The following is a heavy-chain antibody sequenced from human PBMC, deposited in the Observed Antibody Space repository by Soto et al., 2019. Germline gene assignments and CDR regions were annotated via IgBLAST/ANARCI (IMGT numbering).Heavy chain of an antibody. CDR1: GFTFSSYS. CDR3: ARSMFRSARLRYFAWLPDY. D-gene: IGHD3-9*01. Sequence: ESGGGLVKPGGSLRLSCAASGFTFSSYSMNWVRQAPGKGLEWVSSISSSSSYIYYADSVKGRFTISRDNAKNSLYLQMNSLRAEDTAVYYCARSMFRSARLRYFAWLPDYWGQGTLVTVSS. V-gene: IGHV3-21*01. J-gene: IGHJ4*02. CDR2: ISSSSSYI.